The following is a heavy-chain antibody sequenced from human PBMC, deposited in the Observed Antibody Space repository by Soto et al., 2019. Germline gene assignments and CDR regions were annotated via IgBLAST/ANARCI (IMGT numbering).Heavy chain of an antibody. CDR2: ISFDGRNT. D-gene: IGHD3-10*01. Sequence: GGSLRLSCAASGFTFNNYGMHWVRQAPGKGLEWVVVISFDGRNTYYADSVKGRFTISRDNSKNTLYLQMTSLRAEDTAMYYCAKRSGSGSYYNVGTGGHLDYWGQGTLVTVSS. V-gene: IGHV3-30*18. CDR3: AKRSGSGSYYNVGTGGHLDY. J-gene: IGHJ4*02. CDR1: GFTFNNYG.